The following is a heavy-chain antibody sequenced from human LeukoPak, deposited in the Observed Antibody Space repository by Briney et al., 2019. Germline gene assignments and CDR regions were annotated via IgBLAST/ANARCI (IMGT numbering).Heavy chain of an antibody. Sequence: GGSLRLSCAASGFTFSSYGMHWVRQAPGKGLEWVAVISYDGSNKYYADSVKGRFTISRDNSKNTLYLQMNSLRAEDTAVYYCAKDQTQYDYGGGYGMDVWGQGTTVTVSS. CDR1: GFTFSSYG. D-gene: IGHD4-23*01. V-gene: IGHV3-30*18. J-gene: IGHJ6*02. CDR3: AKDQTQYDYGGGYGMDV. CDR2: ISYDGSNK.